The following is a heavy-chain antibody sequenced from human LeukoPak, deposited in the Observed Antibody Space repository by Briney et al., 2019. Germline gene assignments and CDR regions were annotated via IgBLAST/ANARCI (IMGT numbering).Heavy chain of an antibody. Sequence: ASVKVSCKVSGYTLTELSMHWVRQAPGKGLEWMGGFDPEDGETIYAQKFQGRVTMTEDTSTDTAYMELSSLRSEDTAVYYCATDFSSGYYQEYYFDYWGQGTLVTVSS. CDR1: GYTLTELS. CDR2: FDPEDGET. D-gene: IGHD3-22*01. J-gene: IGHJ4*02. CDR3: ATDFSSGYYQEYYFDY. V-gene: IGHV1-24*01.